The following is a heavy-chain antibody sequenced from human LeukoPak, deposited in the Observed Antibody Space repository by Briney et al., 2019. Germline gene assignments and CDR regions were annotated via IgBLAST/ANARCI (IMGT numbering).Heavy chain of an antibody. J-gene: IGHJ4*02. D-gene: IGHD4-17*01. CDR1: GFTFSSYS. CDR3: ARDYGRYYFDY. Sequence: GGSLRLSCAASGFTFSSYSMNWVRQAPGKGLEWVSYISSSSSTIYYADSVKSRFTISRDNAKNSLYLQMNSLRAEDTAVYYCARDYGRYYFDYWGQGTLVTVSS. CDR2: ISSSSSTI. V-gene: IGHV3-48*01.